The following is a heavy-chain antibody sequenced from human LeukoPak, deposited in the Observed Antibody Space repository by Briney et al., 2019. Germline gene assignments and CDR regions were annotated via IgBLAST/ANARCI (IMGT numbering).Heavy chain of an antibody. CDR3: ARDGYYGSGSYSYYYGMDV. CDR1: GFTFSSYS. V-gene: IGHV3-21*01. Sequence: GGSLRLSCAASGFTFSSYSMNWVRQAPGKGLEWVSSISSSSSYIYYADTVKGRFTISRDNAKNTLYLQMNSLRAEDTAVYYCARDGYYGSGSYSYYYGMDVWGKGTTVTVSS. CDR2: ISSSSSYI. D-gene: IGHD3-10*01. J-gene: IGHJ6*04.